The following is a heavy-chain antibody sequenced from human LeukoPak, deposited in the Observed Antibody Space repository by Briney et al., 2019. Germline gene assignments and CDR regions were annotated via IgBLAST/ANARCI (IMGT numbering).Heavy chain of an antibody. CDR3: ARDWEAGSGS. CDR2: INQDGSDK. D-gene: IGHD3-10*01. V-gene: IGHV3-7*01. CDR1: GFTFTSYW. J-gene: IGHJ5*02. Sequence: PGGSLRLSCAASGFTFTSYWMNWVRQAPGKGLEWVANINQDGSDKYYVGSVMGRFTISRDNAKNSLYLQMNSLRDEDTAVYHCARDWEAGSGSWGQGTLVTVSS.